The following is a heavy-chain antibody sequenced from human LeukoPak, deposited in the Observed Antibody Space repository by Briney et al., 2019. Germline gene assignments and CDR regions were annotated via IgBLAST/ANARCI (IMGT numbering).Heavy chain of an antibody. V-gene: IGHV3-7*01. CDR2: IKQDGSQE. CDR1: GFIFSYYW. Sequence: GGSLRLSCAASGFIFSYYWMSWVRQAPEKGLEWVANIKQDGSQEFYADSVKGRFTISRDNAKNSLYLQMDRLTPADTGVYYCTSLFSPNWGQGTLVTVSS. J-gene: IGHJ4*02. CDR3: TSLFSPN.